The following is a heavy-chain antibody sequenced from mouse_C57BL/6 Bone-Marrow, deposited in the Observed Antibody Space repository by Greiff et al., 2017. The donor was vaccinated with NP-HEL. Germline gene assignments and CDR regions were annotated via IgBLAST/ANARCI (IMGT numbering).Heavy chain of an antibody. CDR2: INPNYGTT. CDR1: GYSSTDYN. Sequence: VQLQQSGPELVKPGASVKISCKASGYSSTDYNMNWVKQSNGKSLEWIGVINPNYGTTSYNQKFNGKATLTVDQSSSTAYMQLNSLTSEDSAVYYCARLRPTTTVVAKDAMDYWGQGTSVTVSS. V-gene: IGHV1-39*01. J-gene: IGHJ4*01. CDR3: ARLRPTTTVVAKDAMDY. D-gene: IGHD1-1*01.